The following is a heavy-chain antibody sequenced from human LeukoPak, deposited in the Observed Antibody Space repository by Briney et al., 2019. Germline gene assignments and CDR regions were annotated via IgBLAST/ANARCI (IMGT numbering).Heavy chain of an antibody. J-gene: IGHJ4*02. CDR3: ARIGPGRDGSNSFDQ. CDR2: INYNGVYI. Sequence: GDSLRLSCAASGLTFSSYDMTWVRQAPGKGLEYVSSINYNGVYIFSADSVEGRFTISRDNAKNSLYLEMHSLRVEDTAFYYCARIGPGRDGSNSFDQWGQGTLVIVSP. D-gene: IGHD5-24*01. V-gene: IGHV3-21*01. CDR1: GLTFSSYD.